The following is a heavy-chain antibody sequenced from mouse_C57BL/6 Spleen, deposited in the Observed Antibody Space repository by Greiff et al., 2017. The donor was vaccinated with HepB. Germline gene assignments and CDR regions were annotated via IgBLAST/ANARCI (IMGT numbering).Heavy chain of an antibody. J-gene: IGHJ1*03. Sequence: EVQRVESGPELVKPGASVKISCKASGYSLTGYYMNWVKQSPEKSLEWIGEINPSTGGTTYNQKFKAKATLTVDTSSSTAYMQLKSLTSEDSAVYYCARALYGSNWYFDVWGTGTTVTVSS. CDR1: GYSLTGYY. V-gene: IGHV1-42*01. CDR2: INPSTGGT. D-gene: IGHD1-1*01. CDR3: ARALYGSNWYFDV.